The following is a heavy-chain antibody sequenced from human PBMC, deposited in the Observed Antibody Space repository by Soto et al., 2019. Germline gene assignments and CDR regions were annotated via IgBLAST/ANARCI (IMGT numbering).Heavy chain of an antibody. Sequence: QVQLQESGPGLVKPSETLSLTCTVSGCSISSYYWSCIRQPAGKGLEWIGRIYTSGSTNYNPSLKSRVTMSVDTSKNQFNLKLSSVTAADKAVYYSARAAAVAGQRHFDYRGQGTLVTDSS. CDR2: IYTSGST. CDR1: GCSISSYY. V-gene: IGHV4-4*07. J-gene: IGHJ4*02. CDR3: ARAAAVAGQRHFDY. D-gene: IGHD6-19*01.